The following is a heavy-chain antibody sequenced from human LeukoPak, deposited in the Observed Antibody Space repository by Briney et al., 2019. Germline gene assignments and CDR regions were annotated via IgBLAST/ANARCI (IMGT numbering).Heavy chain of an antibody. J-gene: IGHJ4*02. Sequence: GASVKVSCKASGYTFSDYYIHWVRQAPGQGLEWMGWIDPKNGGTNYAQKFRGRVTMTRDTSFTTVYMDLSRLISDDTAVHYCSRGGLHHGFDYWGQGTLVTVSS. D-gene: IGHD1-14*01. CDR2: IDPKNGGT. V-gene: IGHV1-2*02. CDR1: GYTFSDYY. CDR3: SRGGLHHGFDY.